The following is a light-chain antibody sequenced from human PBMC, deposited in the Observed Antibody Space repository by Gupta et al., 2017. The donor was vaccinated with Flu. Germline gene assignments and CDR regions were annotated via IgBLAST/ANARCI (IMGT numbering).Light chain of an antibody. CDR2: EVS. J-gene: IGLJ2*01. CDR1: SSDVGGYNY. V-gene: IGLV2-14*01. Sequence: QSALPHPASVSGSPGQSTTTSCPGTSSDVGGYNYVSWYQQHPGKAPKLMIYEVSNRPSGVSNRFSGSKSGNTASLTISGLQAEDEADYYCSSYTSSSTLVFGGGTKLTVL. CDR3: SSYTSSSTLV.